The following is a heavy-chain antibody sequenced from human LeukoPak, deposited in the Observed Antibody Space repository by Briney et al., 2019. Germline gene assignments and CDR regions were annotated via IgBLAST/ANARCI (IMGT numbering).Heavy chain of an antibody. V-gene: IGHV4-39*07. J-gene: IGHJ6*03. CDR2: IYYSGST. D-gene: IGHD3-9*01. Sequence: KPSETLSLACTVSGGSISSSSYYWGWIRQPPGKGLEWIGSIYYSGSTYYNPSLKSRVTISVDTSKNQFSLKLSSVTAADTAVYYCAASQTALNYDILTGYKRYYYYMDVWGKGTTVTIS. CDR3: AASQTALNYDILTGYKRYYYYMDV. CDR1: GGSISSSSYY.